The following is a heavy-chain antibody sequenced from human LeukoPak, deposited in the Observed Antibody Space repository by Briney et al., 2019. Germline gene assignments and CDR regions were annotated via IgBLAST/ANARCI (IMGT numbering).Heavy chain of an antibody. J-gene: IGHJ4*02. CDR3: ARLYYYGSRGTKHYFDY. V-gene: IGHV5-51*01. CDR2: IYPDDSDT. Sequence: GVALHCSCRVYGYSFTKYWSGWGRQLHGKGLKWMGIIYPDDSDTKYSPSFQGQVTISADKSISTAYLQWSSLKASDTAIYYCARLYYYGSRGTKHYFDYWGQGTLVTVSS. CDR1: GYSFTKYW. D-gene: IGHD3-22*01.